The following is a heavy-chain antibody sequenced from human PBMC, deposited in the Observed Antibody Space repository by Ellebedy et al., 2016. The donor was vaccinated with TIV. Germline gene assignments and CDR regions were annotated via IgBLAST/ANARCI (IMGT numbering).Heavy chain of an antibody. CDR3: AKGLGLGVYSPFDN. V-gene: IGHV3-23*01. D-gene: IGHD3-16*01. CDR2: SSGSSGSTYFAGGSI. Sequence: GGSLRLXXAASGFNFSSYAMNWVRQAPGKGLEWVSVSSGSSGSTYFAGGSIYYADSVKVRFTISRDSAKSILYLQMNSLRAGDTAIYYCAKGLGLGVYSPFDNWGQGILVTVSS. CDR1: GFNFSSYA. J-gene: IGHJ4*02.